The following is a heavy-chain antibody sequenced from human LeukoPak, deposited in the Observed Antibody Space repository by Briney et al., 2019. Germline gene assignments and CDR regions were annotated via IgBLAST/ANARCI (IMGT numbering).Heavy chain of an antibody. CDR3: AKAGYSSTWYGSEIDY. Sequence: GGSLRLSCAASGFTFSSYAMSWVRQAPGKGLEWVSAISGSGGSTYYADSVKGRFTLSRDNSKNTLYLQMNSLRAEDTAVYYGAKAGYSSTWYGSEIDYWGQGTLVTVSS. CDR2: ISGSGGST. V-gene: IGHV3-23*01. CDR1: GFTFSSYA. J-gene: IGHJ4*02. D-gene: IGHD6-13*01.